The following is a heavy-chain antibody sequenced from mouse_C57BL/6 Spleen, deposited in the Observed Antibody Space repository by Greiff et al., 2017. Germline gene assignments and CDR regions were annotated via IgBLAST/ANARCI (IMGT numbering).Heavy chain of an antibody. Sequence: VKVVESGGGLVKPGGSLKLSCAASGFTFSSYAMSWVRQTPEKRLEWVATISDGGSYTYYPDNVKGRFTISRDNAKNNLYLQMSDLKSEDTAMYYCAGSNYPWFAYWGKGTLVTVSA. CDR1: GFTFSSYA. D-gene: IGHD2-5*01. J-gene: IGHJ3*01. V-gene: IGHV5-4*03. CDR3: AGSNYPWFAY. CDR2: ISDGGSYT.